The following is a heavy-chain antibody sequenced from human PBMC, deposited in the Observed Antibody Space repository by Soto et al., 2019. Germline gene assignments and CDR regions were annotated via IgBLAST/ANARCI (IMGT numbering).Heavy chain of an antibody. J-gene: IGHJ6*02. CDR1: GGTFSSYA. Sequence: GASVKVSCKASGGTFSSYAISWVRQAPGQGLEWMGGIIPIFGTANYAQKFQGRVTITADESTSTAYMELSSLRSEDTAVDYCAREAARFLEWLLEVWGQGTTVTAP. CDR3: AREAARFLEWLLEV. CDR2: IIPIFGTA. V-gene: IGHV1-69*13. D-gene: IGHD3-3*01.